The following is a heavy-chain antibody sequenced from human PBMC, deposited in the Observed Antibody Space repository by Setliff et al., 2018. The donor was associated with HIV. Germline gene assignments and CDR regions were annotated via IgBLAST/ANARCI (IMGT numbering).Heavy chain of an antibody. D-gene: IGHD4-17*01. J-gene: IGHJ4*02. V-gene: IGHV4-34*09. CDR2: INHSGST. CDR1: GGSFSGYY. Sequence: SETLSLTCAVYGGSFSGYYWSWIRQPPGKGLEWIGEINHSGSTNYNPSLKSRVTISVDTSKNQFSLKLRSVTAADTAVYYCARGAGLYGDYHVYWGQGTLVTVSS. CDR3: ARGAGLYGDYHVY.